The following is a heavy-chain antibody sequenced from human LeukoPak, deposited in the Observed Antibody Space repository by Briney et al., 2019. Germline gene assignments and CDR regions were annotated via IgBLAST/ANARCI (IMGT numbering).Heavy chain of an antibody. CDR2: IKQDGSEK. D-gene: IGHD3-22*01. V-gene: IGHV3-7*01. Sequence: PGGSLRLXCADSGLTFSSYWMSWVRQAPGKGLEWVANIKQDGSEKYYVDSVKGRFTISRDNAKNSVFLQMDSLRVEDTALYYCARGQLADSYWGQGALVTVSS. CDR1: GLTFSSYW. CDR3: ARGQLADSY. J-gene: IGHJ4*02.